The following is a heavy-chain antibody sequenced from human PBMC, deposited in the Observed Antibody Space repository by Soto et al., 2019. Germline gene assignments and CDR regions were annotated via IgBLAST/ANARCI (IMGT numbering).Heavy chain of an antibody. CDR3: ATSFFLGAFGGIGDGAFDI. D-gene: IGHD3-16*01. V-gene: IGHV1-2*02. CDR2: INPSSGGT. CDR1: GYTFSGYY. J-gene: IGHJ3*02. Sequence: ASVKVSCKASGYTFSGYYMHWVRQAPGQGPEWMGWINPSSGGTGYAQKFQGRVTVTRDTSINTAYLELSTLSSDDTAVYYCATSFFLGAFGGIGDGAFDIWGQGTMVTVSS.